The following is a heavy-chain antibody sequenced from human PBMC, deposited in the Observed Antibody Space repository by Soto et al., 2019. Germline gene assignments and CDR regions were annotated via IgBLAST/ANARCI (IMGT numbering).Heavy chain of an antibody. CDR3: ARRSNSQYAMDV. J-gene: IGHJ6*02. D-gene: IGHD4-4*01. CDR2: IDPSDAYT. V-gene: IGHV5-10-1*01. Sequence: GESLKISCKGFGYSFSSYWISWVRQMPGKGLEWMGRIDPSDAYTNYSPSFQGHVTISTDKSISTAYLQWSSLRASDTAMYYCARRSNSQYAMDVWGQGTTVTVSS. CDR1: GYSFSSYW.